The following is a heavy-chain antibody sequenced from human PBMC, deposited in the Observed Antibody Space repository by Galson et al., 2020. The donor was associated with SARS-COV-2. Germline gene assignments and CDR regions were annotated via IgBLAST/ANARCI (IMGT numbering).Heavy chain of an antibody. Sequence: GGSLRLSCAASGFTFSSYGMHWVRQAPGKGLEWVAVISYDGSNKYYADSVKGRFTISRDNSKNTLYLQMNSLRAEDTAVYYCAKAAENGYSSGWYLGDYFDYWGQGTLVTVSS. CDR2: ISYDGSNK. CDR1: GFTFSSYG. D-gene: IGHD6-19*01. V-gene: IGHV3-30*18. CDR3: AKAAENGYSSGWYLGDYFDY. J-gene: IGHJ4*02.